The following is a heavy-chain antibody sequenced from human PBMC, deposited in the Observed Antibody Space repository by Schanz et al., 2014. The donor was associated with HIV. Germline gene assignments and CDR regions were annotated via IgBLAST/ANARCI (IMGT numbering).Heavy chain of an antibody. D-gene: IGHD6-6*01. Sequence: EVQLVESGGALVQPGGSLRLSCAASGFTFSSYSMNWVRQAPGKGLEWVSSISSSSSYIYYADSLKGRFSISRDNAKNSLYLQIISLTAEDTAMYYCARDRVSGSSSSSWFDPWGQGTLVTVSS. J-gene: IGHJ5*02. V-gene: IGHV3-21*04. CDR2: ISSSSSYI. CDR3: ARDRVSGSSSSSWFDP. CDR1: GFTFSSYS.